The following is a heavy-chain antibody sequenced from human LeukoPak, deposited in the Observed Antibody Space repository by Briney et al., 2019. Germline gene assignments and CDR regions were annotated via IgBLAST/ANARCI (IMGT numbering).Heavy chain of an antibody. D-gene: IGHD3-10*01. CDR3: ARESPVESGRYSIYSS. CDR1: GFTVRSYC. CDR2: IYSDGST. Sequence: GGSLRLSCAASGFTVRSYCMSWVRRAPGKGLEWVAVIYSDGSTYYADSVKGRFTISSDNLKNTLSLQMDSLRAADTAMYYCARESPVESGRYSIYSSWGQGTLVTVSP. J-gene: IGHJ5*02. V-gene: IGHV3-53*01.